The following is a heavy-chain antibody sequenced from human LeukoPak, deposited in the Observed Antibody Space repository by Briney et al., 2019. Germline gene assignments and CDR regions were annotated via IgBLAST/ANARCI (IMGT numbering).Heavy chain of an antibody. CDR1: GFTFSSYS. Sequence: GGSLRLSCAASGFTFSSYSMNWVRQAPGKGLEWVSSITSSSSYIYYADSVKGRFTISRDNAKNSLYLQMNSLRAEDTAVYYCARFGVDCSNGLCYMTDYWGQGTLVTVSS. D-gene: IGHD2-8*01. CDR2: ITSSSSYI. J-gene: IGHJ4*02. CDR3: ARFGVDCSNGLCYMTDY. V-gene: IGHV3-21*01.